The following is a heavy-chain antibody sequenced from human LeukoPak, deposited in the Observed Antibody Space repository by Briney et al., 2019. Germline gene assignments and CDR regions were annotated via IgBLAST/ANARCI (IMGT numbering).Heavy chain of an antibody. CDR2: ISYDGSNK. V-gene: IGHV3-30-3*01. D-gene: IGHD3-22*01. CDR1: GFTFSSYA. CDR3: ARGQYYYDSSGYYRY. J-gene: IGHJ4*02. Sequence: TGGSLRLSCAASGFTFSSYAMHWVRQAPGKGLEWVAVISYDGSNKYYADSVKGRFTISRDNSKNTLYLQMNSLRAEDTAVYYCARGQYYYDSSGYYRYWGQGTLVTVSS.